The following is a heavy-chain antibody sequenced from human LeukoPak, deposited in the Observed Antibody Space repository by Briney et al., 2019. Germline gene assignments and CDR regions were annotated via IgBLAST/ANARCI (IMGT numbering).Heavy chain of an antibody. CDR2: IDSSGGYM. J-gene: IGHJ4*02. CDR1: GFTFNTIS. V-gene: IGHV3-21*06. Sequence: PGGSLRLSCEVSGFTFNTISMNWARQAQERGLEWVSSIDSSGGYMFYADSVKGRFIISRDNAKDSLYLQMNSLRVEDTAVYYCLRGDRRDYWGQGTLVTVSS. CDR3: LRGDRRDY.